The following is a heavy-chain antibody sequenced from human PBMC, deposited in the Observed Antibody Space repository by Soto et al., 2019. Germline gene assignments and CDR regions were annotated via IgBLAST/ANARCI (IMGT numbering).Heavy chain of an antibody. CDR1: GYTFTVYY. D-gene: IGHD2-15*01. J-gene: IGHJ4*02. V-gene: IGHV1-2*04. CDR3: ARGPSSGSFDY. CDR2: INPSSGDT. Sequence: QVQLVQSGAAVKRPGASVKVSCKASGYTFTVYYLHWLRQAPGQGLEWMGWINPSSGDTNYAQKLQGWVTMTRDTSISTVYMELSRLTSDDTAVYYCARGPSSGSFDYWGQGTLVTVSS.